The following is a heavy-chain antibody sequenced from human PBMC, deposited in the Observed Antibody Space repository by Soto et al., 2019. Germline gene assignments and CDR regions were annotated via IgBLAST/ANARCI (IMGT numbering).Heavy chain of an antibody. J-gene: IGHJ6*02. CDR2: IIPIFGTA. D-gene: IGHD3-10*01. CDR3: ARGRDGQYYYYGMDV. V-gene: IGHV1-69*13. Sequence: GASVKVSCKASGGTFSSYAISWVRQAPGQGLEWMGGIIPIFGTANYAQKFQGRVTITADESTSTAYMELSSLRSEDKAVYYCARGRDGQYYYYGMDVWCQAITVTVS. CDR1: GGTFSSYA.